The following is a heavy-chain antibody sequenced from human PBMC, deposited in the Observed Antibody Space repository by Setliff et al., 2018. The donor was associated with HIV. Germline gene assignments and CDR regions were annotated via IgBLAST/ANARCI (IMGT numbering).Heavy chain of an antibody. CDR2: IKTKTQRGTT. V-gene: IGHV3-15*01. CDR3: VTGVGTSSVDY. J-gene: IGHJ4*02. D-gene: IGHD3-22*01. CDR1: GFTFSNSW. Sequence: GGSLRLSCAASGFTFSNSWMTWVRQAPGKGLEWVGRIKTKTQRGTTDYAAPAKGRFIISRGDSKNTLYLQMNSLRSEDTAVYYCVTGVGTSSVDYWGQGTMVTVSS.